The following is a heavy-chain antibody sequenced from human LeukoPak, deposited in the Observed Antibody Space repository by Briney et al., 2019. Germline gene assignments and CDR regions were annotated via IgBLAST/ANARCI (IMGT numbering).Heavy chain of an antibody. J-gene: IGHJ2*01. Sequence: GSLRLSCAASGFTVSSNYMSWVRQPPGKGLEWIGEINHSGSTNYNPSLKSRVTISVDTSKNQFSLKLSSVTAADTAVYYCARILWFGEFPRYFDLWGRGTLVTVSS. D-gene: IGHD3-10*01. V-gene: IGHV4-34*01. CDR3: ARILWFGEFPRYFDL. CDR2: INHSGST. CDR1: GFTVSSNY.